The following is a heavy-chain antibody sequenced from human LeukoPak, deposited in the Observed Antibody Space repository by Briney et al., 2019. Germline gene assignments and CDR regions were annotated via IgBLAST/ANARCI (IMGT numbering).Heavy chain of an antibody. J-gene: IGHJ4*02. CDR2: MTGPADTT. CDR3: AKGAEIDH. CDR1: GFNFNNFA. V-gene: IGHV3-23*01. Sequence: GGSLRLSSAASGFNFNNFAMSWVRHAPGKGPEWLSAMTGPADTTYYAESVKGRFTISRDYSKSMVYLQMNSLRVEDTAIYYCAKGAEIDHWGQGTLVTVSS.